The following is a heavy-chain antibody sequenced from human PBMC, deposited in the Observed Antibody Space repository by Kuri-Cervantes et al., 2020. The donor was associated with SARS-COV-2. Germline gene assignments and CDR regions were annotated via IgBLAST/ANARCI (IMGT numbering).Heavy chain of an antibody. Sequence: GESLKISCAASEFTFSDYAMSWVRQAPGRGLEWVSAISGTGGTTYYADSVKGRFTISRDNAKNTLYLQMNSLRAEDTAVYYCARMWCNTVTDFDYWGQGTLVTVS. CDR3: ARMWCNTVTDFDY. D-gene: IGHD4-11*01. CDR2: ISGTGGTT. J-gene: IGHJ4*02. CDR1: EFTFSDYA. V-gene: IGHV3-23*01.